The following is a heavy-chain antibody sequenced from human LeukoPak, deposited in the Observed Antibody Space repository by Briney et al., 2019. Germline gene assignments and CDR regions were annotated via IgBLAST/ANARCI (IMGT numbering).Heavy chain of an antibody. CDR1: GGSISNYS. V-gene: IGHV4-59*01. J-gene: IGHJ4*02. CDR2: IYYSGST. D-gene: IGHD3-10*01. CDR3: ASLRYGSGSQGALDYGSDY. Sequence: SETLSLTCTVSGGSISNYSWSWIRQPPGKGLEWIGYIYYSGSTTYNPSLKSRVTISVDTFKNQFSLKLHSVTAADTAVYYCASLRYGSGSQGALDYGSDYWGQGTLVTVSS.